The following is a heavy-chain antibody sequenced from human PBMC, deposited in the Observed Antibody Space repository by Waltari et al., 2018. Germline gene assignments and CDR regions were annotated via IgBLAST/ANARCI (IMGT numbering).Heavy chain of an antibody. V-gene: IGHV3-30*02. J-gene: IGHJ4*02. CDR2: VRDDGNNK. Sequence: QAQLVESGGGVVQPGGSLRLSCVASGFTFRRFGMHWVRQAPGKGLEWVAFVRDDGNNKQYAGSVKGRFTISRDNSKNTVYLQMSSLRAEDTAVYFCAKDPLGGDGALGPVDYWGQGTLVTVSS. CDR1: GFTFRRFG. D-gene: IGHD2-21*02. CDR3: AKDPLGGDGALGPVDY.